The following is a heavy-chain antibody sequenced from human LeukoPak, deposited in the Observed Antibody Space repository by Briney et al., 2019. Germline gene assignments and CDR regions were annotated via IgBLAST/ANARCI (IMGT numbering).Heavy chain of an antibody. CDR1: AFSLRSYS. D-gene: IGHD1-1*01. J-gene: IGHJ3*02. V-gene: IGHV3-48*01. CDR3: ARVLLERPGIDSFDM. Sequence: GRSLRLSCRPAAFSLRSYSMDWVRQAPGKGREWVSYINSGSSTIYYADSVKGRFTISRDNAGNSLYLHMNSLKAEDTAVYYCARVLLERPGIDSFDMWGQGTMVTVSS. CDR2: INSGSSTI.